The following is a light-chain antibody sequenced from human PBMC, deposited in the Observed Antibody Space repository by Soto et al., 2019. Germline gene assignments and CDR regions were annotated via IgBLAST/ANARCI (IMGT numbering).Light chain of an antibody. CDR2: RTS. CDR1: QSINNK. J-gene: IGKJ4*01. V-gene: IGKV3-15*01. CDR3: QQYNQWHSAT. Sequence: EILMTQSPATLSVSPGERATLFCGASQSINNKLAWYQQKPGQAPRLIMFRTSTRATGVPARFSGSGSETEFNITISSLKSEDFAFYYCQQYNQWHSATFGGGTKVDI.